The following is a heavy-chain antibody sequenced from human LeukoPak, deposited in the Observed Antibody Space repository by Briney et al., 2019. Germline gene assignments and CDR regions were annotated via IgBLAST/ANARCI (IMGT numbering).Heavy chain of an antibody. V-gene: IGHV4-59*01. J-gene: IGHJ5*02. Sequence: SETLSLTCTVSGGSISSYYWSWIRQPPGKGLEWIGYIYYSGSTNYNPSLKSRVTISVDTSKNQFSLKLSSVTAADTAVYYCARGVKGYNWNDMMPWFDPWGQGTLVTVSS. D-gene: IGHD1-1*01. CDR1: GGSISSYY. CDR2: IYYSGST. CDR3: ARGVKGYNWNDMMPWFDP.